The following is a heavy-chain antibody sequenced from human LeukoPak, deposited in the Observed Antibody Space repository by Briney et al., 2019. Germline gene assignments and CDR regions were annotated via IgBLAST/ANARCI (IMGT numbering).Heavy chain of an antibody. V-gene: IGHV1-2*02. CDR1: GYTFTDYD. CDR2: MNPKSGGT. J-gene: IGHJ4*02. Sequence: ASVKVSCKTSGYTFTDYDITWVRQAPGQGLEWMRWMNPKSGGTNYAQKFQDRVTMTRDTSISTVYMELSRLRSDDTAVYYCARDPRYCSSSTCYAYFDYWGQGTLVTVSS. CDR3: ARDPRYCSSSTCYAYFDY. D-gene: IGHD2-2*01.